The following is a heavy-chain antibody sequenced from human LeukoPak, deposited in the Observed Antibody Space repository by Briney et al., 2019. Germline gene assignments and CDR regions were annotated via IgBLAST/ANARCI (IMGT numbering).Heavy chain of an antibody. CDR3: ARASIPAAGFNY. CDR1: GGSISSSSYY. CDR2: IYYSGST. D-gene: IGHD6-13*01. Sequence: SETLSLTCTVSGGSISSSSYYWGWIRQPPGKGLEWIGSIYYSGSTYYNPSLKSRVTISVDTSKNQFSLKLSSVTAADTAVYYCARASIPAAGFNYWGQGTLVTVSS. V-gene: IGHV4-39*07. J-gene: IGHJ4*02.